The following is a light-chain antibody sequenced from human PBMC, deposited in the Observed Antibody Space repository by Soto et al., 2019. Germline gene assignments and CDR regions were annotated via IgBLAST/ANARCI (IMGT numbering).Light chain of an antibody. CDR1: SSDVGGYNY. V-gene: IGLV2-14*01. CDR3: SSFTSINTWV. Sequence: QSVLTQPASVSGSPGQSITISCTGTSSDVGGYNYVSWYQQHPGKAPKLMIYEVSNRPSGVSNRFSGSKSGNTASLIISGLQAEDEADYYCSSFTSINTWVFGGGTQLTVL. J-gene: IGLJ3*02. CDR2: EVS.